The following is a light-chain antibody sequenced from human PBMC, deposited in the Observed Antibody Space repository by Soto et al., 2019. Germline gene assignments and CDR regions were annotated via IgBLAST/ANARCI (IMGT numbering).Light chain of an antibody. CDR1: QSINSN. V-gene: IGKV3-15*01. CDR2: GTS. CDR3: QQNNNWPLT. J-gene: IGKJ4*01. Sequence: EMVMTQSPATLSVSPGDRATLSCRASQSINSNLAWYQQKPGQAPRLLIYGTSTRATGVPGRFSGSGSGTEFTLTISSLQSEDFAVYYCQQNNNWPLTFGGGTKWIS.